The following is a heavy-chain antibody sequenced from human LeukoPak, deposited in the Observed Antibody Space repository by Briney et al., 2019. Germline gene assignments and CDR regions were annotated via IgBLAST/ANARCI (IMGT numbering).Heavy chain of an antibody. CDR1: GGSVTSTNW. CDR2: VHLDGRT. J-gene: IGHJ4*02. V-gene: IGHV4-4*02. CDR3: AREGGFYRPLHY. Sequence: SETLSLTYAVSGGSVTSTNWWTWFRQPPGKGLEWIGEVHLDGRTNYNPSLKSRLVMSADLPENHISLKLTSVTAADTAVYYCAREGGFYRPLHYSGQGTLVTVSS. D-gene: IGHD6-25*01.